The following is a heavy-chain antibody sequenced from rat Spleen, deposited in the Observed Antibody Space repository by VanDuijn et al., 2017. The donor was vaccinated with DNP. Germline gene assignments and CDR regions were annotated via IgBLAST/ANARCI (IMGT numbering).Heavy chain of an antibody. J-gene: IGHJ2*01. CDR3: TREDWVPDY. CDR2: ITNTGGSN. CDR1: GFTFNNYW. D-gene: IGHD5-1*01. Sequence: EVQLVESGGGLVQPGRSLKLSCVASGFTFNNYWMTWIRQAPGKGLEWIASITNTGGSNFYPDSVKGRFTVSRDNAKSTLYLQLNSLRSADTATYYCTREDWVPDYWGQGVMVTVSS. V-gene: IGHV5-31*01.